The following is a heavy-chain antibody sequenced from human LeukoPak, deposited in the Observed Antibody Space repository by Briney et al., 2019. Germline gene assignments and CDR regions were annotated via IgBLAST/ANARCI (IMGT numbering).Heavy chain of an antibody. D-gene: IGHD1-14*01. J-gene: IGHJ4*02. Sequence: GGSLRLSCAASGFSFSTYGMHWVRQAPGKGLEWVSFIRYDGSNKYYADSVKGRFTISRDNSKNTLYLQMNSLRAADTAVYYCAKDIDHRGAHFDYWGQGTLVTVSS. V-gene: IGHV3-30*02. CDR2: IRYDGSNK. CDR3: AKDIDHRGAHFDY. CDR1: GFSFSTYG.